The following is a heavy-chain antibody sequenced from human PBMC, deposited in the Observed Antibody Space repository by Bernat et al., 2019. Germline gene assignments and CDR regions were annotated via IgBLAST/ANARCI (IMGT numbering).Heavy chain of an antibody. CDR2: ISGSGGST. Sequence: EVQLVESGGGLVQPGGSLRLSCAASGFTFSSYAMSWVRQAPGKGLEWVAAISGSGGSTYYADSVKGRFTISRDNSKNTLYLQMNSLRAEDTAVYYCARADGNSFWFDPWGQGTLVTVSS. J-gene: IGHJ5*02. D-gene: IGHD4-23*01. CDR3: ARADGNSFWFDP. CDR1: GFTFSSYA. V-gene: IGHV3-23*04.